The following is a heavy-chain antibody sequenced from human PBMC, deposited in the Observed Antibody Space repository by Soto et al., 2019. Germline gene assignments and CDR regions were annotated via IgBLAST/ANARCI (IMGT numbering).Heavy chain of an antibody. Sequence: SETLSLTCTVSGGSISSSSYYWGWIRQPPGKGLEWIGSIYYSGSTYYNPSLKSRVTISVDTSKNQFSLKLSSVTAADTAVYYCARDQGYYDFWSGLALVQPPQTDYGMDVWGQGTMVTVSS. CDR1: GGSISSSSYY. J-gene: IGHJ6*02. CDR3: ARDQGYYDFWSGLALVQPPQTDYGMDV. V-gene: IGHV4-39*07. CDR2: IYYSGST. D-gene: IGHD3-3*01.